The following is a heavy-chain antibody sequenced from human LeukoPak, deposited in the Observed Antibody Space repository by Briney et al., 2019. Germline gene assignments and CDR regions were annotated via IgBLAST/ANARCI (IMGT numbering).Heavy chain of an antibody. CDR2: IHYSGSI. J-gene: IGHJ6*02. Sequence: SDTLSLTCAVSGYSISSSNWWGWIRQPPGKGLEWIGYIHYSGSIYYNPSLKSRVTMSVDTSKNQFSLKLTSVTAADTAVYYCARDNEMMSDYYYGMDVWGQGTAVTVSS. V-gene: IGHV4-28*03. CDR1: GYSISSSNW. CDR3: ARDNEMMSDYYYGMDV. D-gene: IGHD5-24*01.